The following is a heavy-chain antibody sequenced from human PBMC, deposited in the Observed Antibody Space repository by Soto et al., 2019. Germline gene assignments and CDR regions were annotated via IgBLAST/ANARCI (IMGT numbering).Heavy chain of an antibody. CDR3: AIRLHGAYYFDY. D-gene: IGHD4-4*01. CDR2: IYHSGST. V-gene: IGHV4-4*02. Sequence: SETLSLTCAVSSGSISSSNWWSWVRQPPGKGLEWIGEIYHSGSTNYNPSLKSRVTISVDKSKNQFSLKLSSVTAADTAVYYCAIRLHGAYYFDYWGQGTLVTVSS. CDR1: SGSISSSNW. J-gene: IGHJ4*02.